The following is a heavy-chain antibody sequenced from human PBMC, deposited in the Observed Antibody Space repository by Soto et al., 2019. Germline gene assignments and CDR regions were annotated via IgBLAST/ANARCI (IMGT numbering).Heavy chain of an antibody. CDR3: ARNTRLTDFCSAYAYNWFDS. D-gene: IGHD3-3*01. J-gene: IGHJ5*01. CDR2: IYYSGST. CDR1: GGSISGSSYY. Sequence: SETLSLTCTVSGGSISGSSYYWGWIRQPPGKGLEWIGSIYYSGSTYYNPSLKSRVTISVDTSKNQFSLKLRSVTAADTAVYYCARNTRLTDFCSAYAYNWFDSWGQGTLVT. V-gene: IGHV4-39*01.